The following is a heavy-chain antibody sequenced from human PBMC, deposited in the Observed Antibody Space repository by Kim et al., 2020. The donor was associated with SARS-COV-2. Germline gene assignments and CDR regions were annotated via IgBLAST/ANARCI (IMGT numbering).Heavy chain of an antibody. Sequence: SETLSLTCTVSGDSMSADYWNWIRQSPGKGLEWIGYVYFRGTTSYNPSLKSRVTISIDMSKSQFSLKLNSVTAADTAVYYCARRETRDLFTSDWGFCDYWGQGALDTVSS. CDR3: ARRETRDLFTSDWGFCDY. V-gene: IGHV4-59*08. CDR1: GDSMSADY. J-gene: IGHJ4*02. D-gene: IGHD7-27*01. CDR2: VYFRGTT.